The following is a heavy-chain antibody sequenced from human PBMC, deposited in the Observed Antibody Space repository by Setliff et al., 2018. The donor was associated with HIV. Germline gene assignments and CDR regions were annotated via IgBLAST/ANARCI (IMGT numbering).Heavy chain of an antibody. Sequence: PSETLSLTCAVYNGSFSGYYWTWIRQPPGKGLEWIGEINDSGSTNYSPSLKSRVTISVDASRNQFSLRLSSVTAADTAVYYCAAWGPRYSYAPYFLDSWGQGTLVTVSS. CDR3: AAWGPRYSYAPYFLDS. CDR2: INDSGST. V-gene: IGHV4-34*01. J-gene: IGHJ4*02. CDR1: NGSFSGYY. D-gene: IGHD5-18*01.